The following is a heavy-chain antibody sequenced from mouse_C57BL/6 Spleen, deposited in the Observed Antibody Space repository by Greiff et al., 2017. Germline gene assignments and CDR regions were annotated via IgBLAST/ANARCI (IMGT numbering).Heavy chain of an antibody. CDR1: GFTFSDYG. Sequence: EVQVVESGGGLVKPGGSLKLSCAASGFTFSDYGMHWVRQAPEQGLAWVAYISSGSSTIYYAATVKGRFTISRDNAKNTLFLQMTSLRSEDTAMYYCARNLLFDYWGQGTTLTVSS. D-gene: IGHD2-1*01. J-gene: IGHJ2*01. V-gene: IGHV5-17*01. CDR3: ARNLLFDY. CDR2: ISSGSSTI.